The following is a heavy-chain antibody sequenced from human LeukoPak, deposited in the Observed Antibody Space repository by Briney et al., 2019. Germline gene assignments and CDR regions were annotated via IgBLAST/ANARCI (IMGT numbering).Heavy chain of an antibody. CDR2: MNPNRGNT. CDR1: GYTFTSYD. V-gene: IGHV1-8*01. Sequence: GASVKVSCKASGYTFTSYDINWVRQATGQGLEWMGWMNPNRGNTGYAQKFQGRVTMTRNTSISTAYMELSSLRSEDPAVYYCARGPPSGSYYSPLGYWGQGTLVTVTS. J-gene: IGHJ4*02. CDR3: ARGPPSGSYYSPLGY. D-gene: IGHD3-10*01.